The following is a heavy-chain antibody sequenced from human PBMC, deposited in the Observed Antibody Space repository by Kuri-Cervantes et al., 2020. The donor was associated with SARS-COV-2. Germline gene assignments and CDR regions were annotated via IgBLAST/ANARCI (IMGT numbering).Heavy chain of an antibody. Sequence: GGSLRLSCAASGVTFSSYGMHWVRQAPGKGLEWVAFIRYDGSNKYYADSVKGRFTISRDNSKNTLYLQMNSLRAEDTAVYYCAKDRGYCSSTSCYNGYFQHWGQGTLVTVSS. CDR1: GVTFSSYG. V-gene: IGHV3-30*02. D-gene: IGHD2-2*02. CDR2: IRYDGSNK. J-gene: IGHJ1*01. CDR3: AKDRGYCSSTSCYNGYFQH.